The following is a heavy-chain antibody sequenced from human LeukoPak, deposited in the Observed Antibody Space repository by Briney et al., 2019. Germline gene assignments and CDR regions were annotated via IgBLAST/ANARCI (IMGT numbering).Heavy chain of an antibody. CDR1: GYTLTELS. Sequence: ASVKVSCKVSGYTLTELSMHWVRQAPGKGLEWMGGFDPEDGETIYAQKSQGRVTMTEDTSTDTAYMELSSLKSEDTAVYYCATAPIGAVAGTFFDYWGQGTLVTVSS. V-gene: IGHV1-24*01. J-gene: IGHJ4*02. CDR3: ATAPIGAVAGTFFDY. CDR2: FDPEDGET. D-gene: IGHD6-19*01.